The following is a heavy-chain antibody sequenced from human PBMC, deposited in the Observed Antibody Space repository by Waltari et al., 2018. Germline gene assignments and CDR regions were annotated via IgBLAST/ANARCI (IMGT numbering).Heavy chain of an antibody. CDR1: GGTHNSYT. CDR3: AREVNKVHDGDHGSAFDV. D-gene: IGHD4-17*01. CDR2: ILPIVGII. J-gene: IGHJ3*01. V-gene: IGHV1-69*04. Sequence: QVQLVQSGAEVKKPGSSVKVSCKTSGGTHNSYTINWDRQAPGQGLEWMGRILPIVGIIDYSQKFQGRVTITADKSTFTAYMELGSLRSEDTAVYYCAREVNKVHDGDHGSAFDVWGKGTMVTVSS.